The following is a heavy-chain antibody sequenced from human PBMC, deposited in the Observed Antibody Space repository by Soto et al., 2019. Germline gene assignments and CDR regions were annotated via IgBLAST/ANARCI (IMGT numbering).Heavy chain of an antibody. J-gene: IGHJ2*01. CDR2: IYYSGST. V-gene: IGHV4-59*01. CDR3: VRDRGMATRASWFFDL. CDR1: GGSISSYY. Sequence: QVQLQESGPGLVKPSETLSLTCTVSGGSISSYYWSWIRQPPGKGLEWIGYIYYSGSTNYNPSLKSRVTISVDTSKNQCSLKLYSVTAADTAVYYCVRDRGMATRASWFFDLWGRGTLVTVSS. D-gene: IGHD5-12*01.